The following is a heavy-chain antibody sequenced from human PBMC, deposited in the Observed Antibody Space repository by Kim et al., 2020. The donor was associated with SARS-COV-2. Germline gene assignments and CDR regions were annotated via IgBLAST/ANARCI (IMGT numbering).Heavy chain of an antibody. Sequence: SETLSLTCTVSGYSISSGYYWGWIRQPPGKGLEWIGSIYHSGSTYYNPSLKSRVTISVDTSKNQFSLKLSSVTAADTAVYYCARDPYYYGSGTLYPWGQG. D-gene: IGHD3-10*01. CDR2: IYHSGST. CDR3: ARDPYYYGSGTLYP. V-gene: IGHV4-38-2*02. J-gene: IGHJ5*02. CDR1: GYSISSGYY.